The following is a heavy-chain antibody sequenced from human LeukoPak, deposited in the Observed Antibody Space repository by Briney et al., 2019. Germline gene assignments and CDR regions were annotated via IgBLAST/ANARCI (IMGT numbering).Heavy chain of an antibody. CDR1: GFTFSSDW. Sequence: GGSLRLSCAASGFTFSSDWMTWVRQAPGKGLEWLANIKEDGSEKYYVDSMKGRFTISRDNAKNSLYLQMNSLRAEDTAVYYCARHRGCHYWGQGTLVTVSS. CDR3: ARHRGCHY. J-gene: IGHJ4*02. CDR2: IKEDGSEK. D-gene: IGHD3-10*01. V-gene: IGHV3-7*01.